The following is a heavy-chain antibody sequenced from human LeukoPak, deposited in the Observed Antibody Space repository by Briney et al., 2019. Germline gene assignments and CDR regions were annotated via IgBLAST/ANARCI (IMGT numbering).Heavy chain of an antibody. CDR1: PYTFTGYY. D-gene: IGHD1-26*01. CDR2: IKPNSGGT. Sequence: KVSCNASPYTFTGYYMHWVRQAPGQGLEWMGWIKPNSGGTNYAQKFRGRVTMTRDTSTSTAYMELSRLRSDETAVYYCARDSHGATPSYWGQGPLVTVS. V-gene: IGHV1-2*02. CDR3: ARDSHGATPSY. J-gene: IGHJ4*02.